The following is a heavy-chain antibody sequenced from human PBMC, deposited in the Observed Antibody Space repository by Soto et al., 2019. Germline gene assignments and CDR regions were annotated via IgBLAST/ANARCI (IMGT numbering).Heavy chain of an antibody. V-gene: IGHV4-59*01. CDR1: GGSISGSY. CDR2: VYYTGST. Sequence: PSETMSLTCRVSGGSISGSYWSWIRQSPGKGLEWLGYVYYTGSTNYSPSLRSRVSISVDTSKNEFPLRLSSVTAADTAVYFCARSVAVPGAHIDYWGQGTQVTVPS. D-gene: IGHD6-19*01. CDR3: ARSVAVPGAHIDY. J-gene: IGHJ4*02.